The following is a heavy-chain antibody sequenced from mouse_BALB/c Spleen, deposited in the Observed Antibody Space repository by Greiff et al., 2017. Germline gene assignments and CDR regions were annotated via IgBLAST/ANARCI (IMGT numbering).Heavy chain of an antibody. D-gene: IGHD2-4*01. CDR3: ARSGYDYEYFDD. J-gene: IGHJ2*01. CDR1: GYAFTNYL. Sequence: QVHVKQSGAELVRPGTSVKVSCKASGYAFTNYLIAWVKQRPGQGLEWIGVINPGSGGTNYNEKFKGKATLTADKSSSTAYMQLSSLTSDDSAVYFCARSGYDYEYFDDWGQGTTLTVSS. CDR2: INPGSGGT. V-gene: IGHV1-54*01.